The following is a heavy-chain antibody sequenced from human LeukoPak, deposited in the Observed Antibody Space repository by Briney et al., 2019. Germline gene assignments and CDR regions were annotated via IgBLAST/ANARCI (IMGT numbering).Heavy chain of an antibody. D-gene: IGHD2-15*01. CDR1: GFSFSSYE. J-gene: IGHJ4*02. CDR2: ISSSRSTI. Sequence: GGSLRLSCAASGFSFSSYEMNWVRQAPGKGLEWVSYISSSRSTIYYADSVKGRFTISRDNAKNSLYLQMNSLRAEDTAVYYCARGDCSGGSCYLSLTAIDYWGQGTLVTVSS. CDR3: ARGDCSGGSCYLSLTAIDY. V-gene: IGHV3-48*03.